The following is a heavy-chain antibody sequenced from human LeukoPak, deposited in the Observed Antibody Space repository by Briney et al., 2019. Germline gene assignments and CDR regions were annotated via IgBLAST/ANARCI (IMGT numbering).Heavy chain of an antibody. CDR2: IYSGGST. J-gene: IGHJ1*01. CDR3: ASDSYSPEYFQH. D-gene: IGHD2-15*01. Sequence: GGSLRLSCAASGFSVSNNYMSWVRQAPGKGLEWVSVIYSGGSTFYADSVKGRFTISKDNSKNTLYLQMNSLRAEDTAVYYCASDSYSPEYFQHWGQGTLVTVSS. V-gene: IGHV3-66*01. CDR1: GFSVSNNY.